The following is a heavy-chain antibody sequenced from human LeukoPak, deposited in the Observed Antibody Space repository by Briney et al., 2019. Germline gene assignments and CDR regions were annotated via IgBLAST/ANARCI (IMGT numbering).Heavy chain of an antibody. J-gene: IGHJ4*02. V-gene: IGHV3-48*01. CDR1: GFTFSSYS. CDR3: ARGAIAAPWVY. D-gene: IGHD6-13*01. Sequence: GGSLRLSCAASGFTFSSYSMNWVRQAPGKGLEWVSYISSSSSTIYFADSVKGRFTISRDNAKNSLYLQMNSLRAEDTAVYYCARGAIAAPWVYRGQGTLVTVSS. CDR2: ISSSSSTI.